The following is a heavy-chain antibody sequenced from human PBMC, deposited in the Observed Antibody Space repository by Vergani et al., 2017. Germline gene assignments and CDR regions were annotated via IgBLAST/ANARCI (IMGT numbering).Heavy chain of an antibody. V-gene: IGHV3-7*03. D-gene: IGHD2-2*01. CDR2: INQDGSEK. CDR1: GFTFSSYW. J-gene: IGHJ4*02. Sequence: EVQLVESGGGLVQPGGSLRLSCAASGFTFSSYWMTWVRQAPGKGLEWVANINQDGSEKYYVDSVKGRFTISEDNAKNSLYLQMNSLRAEDTAVYYCARDEGEGYALYFFDCWGQGTLVTVSS. CDR3: ARDEGEGYALYFFDC.